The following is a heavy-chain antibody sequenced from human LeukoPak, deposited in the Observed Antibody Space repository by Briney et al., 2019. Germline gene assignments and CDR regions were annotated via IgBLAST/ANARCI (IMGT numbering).Heavy chain of an antibody. CDR3: TKVLKVEVEPAGSPNYYYGMDV. D-gene: IGHD2-15*01. V-gene: IGHV3-9*01. Sequence: GGSLRLSCAASGFTFDDYAMQWVRQAPGKGLEWVSGISWNSGSIGYADSVKGRFTISRDNAKNSLYLQMNSLRAEDTALYYWTKVLKVEVEPAGSPNYYYGMDVWGKGTTVTVS. J-gene: IGHJ6*04. CDR2: ISWNSGSI. CDR1: GFTFDDYA.